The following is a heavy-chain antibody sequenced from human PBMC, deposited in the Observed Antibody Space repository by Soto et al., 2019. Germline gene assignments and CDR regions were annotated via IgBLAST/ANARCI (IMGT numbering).Heavy chain of an antibody. J-gene: IGHJ2*01. CDR3: ARITVRPADWYFDL. V-gene: IGHV4-31*03. D-gene: IGHD6-6*01. Sequence: QVQLQESGPGLVKPSQTLSLTCTVSGGSISSGSYYWSWIRQHPGKGLEWIGYIYYTGRTYYTPSLRGRVNISVDTSKNQFSLKLSSVTAADTAVYYCARITVRPADWYFDLWGRGTLVTVSS. CDR1: GGSISSGSYY. CDR2: IYYTGRT.